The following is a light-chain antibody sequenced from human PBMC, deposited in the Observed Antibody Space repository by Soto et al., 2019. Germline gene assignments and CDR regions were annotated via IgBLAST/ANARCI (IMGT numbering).Light chain of an antibody. CDR3: SSYTSSXTLV. V-gene: IGLV2-14*01. J-gene: IGLJ2*01. CDR2: DVS. CDR1: SSDVGGYNY. Sequence: QSVLTQPASVSGSPGQSITISCTGTSSDVGGYNYVSWYQQHPGKAPKLMIYDVSNRPSGVSNRFSGSKSGNTASLTISGLQAEDEADYYCSSYTSSXTLVFGGGTK.